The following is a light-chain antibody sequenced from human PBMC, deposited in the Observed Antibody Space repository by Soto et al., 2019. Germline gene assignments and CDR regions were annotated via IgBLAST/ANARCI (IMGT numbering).Light chain of an antibody. J-gene: IGKJ2*01. CDR1: QTVSNNY. CDR3: QQYNKSFMYS. CDR2: GAS. Sequence: EIVLTQSPGTLSLSPGERATLSCRASQTVSNNYLAWYQQKPGQAPRLLIYGASSSATGIPDRFSGSGSGTDFTLTISRLEPEDFAVNYCQQYNKSFMYSFGQGTNLEIK. V-gene: IGKV3-20*01.